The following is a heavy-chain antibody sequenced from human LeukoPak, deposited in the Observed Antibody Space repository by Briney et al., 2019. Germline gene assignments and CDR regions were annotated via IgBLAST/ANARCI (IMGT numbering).Heavy chain of an antibody. CDR3: ARDRAVAADI. CDR1: GVTFSSYA. D-gene: IGHD6-19*01. CDR2: IITIFGTA. Sequence: ASLKVSCKASGVTFSSYAISWVRQAPGQGLEWMGRIITIFGTANYAQKFQGRDTITTDESTITAYMELSSLRAEDTAVYYCARDRAVAADIWGQRTMVTVSS. V-gene: IGHV1-69*05. J-gene: IGHJ3*02.